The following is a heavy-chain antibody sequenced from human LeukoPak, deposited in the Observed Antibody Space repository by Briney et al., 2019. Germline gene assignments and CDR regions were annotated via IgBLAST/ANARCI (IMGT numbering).Heavy chain of an antibody. J-gene: IGHJ3*01. Sequence: SETLSLTCAVYGVPFSGYYWSWIRQPPGKGLEWIGEINHSGSTKYNSSLKSRVIISADTSKSQFSLKLTSMTAADTAIYYCAKVYSSSSRDAFDVWGQGTMVTVSS. CDR1: GVPFSGYY. V-gene: IGHV4-34*01. CDR2: INHSGST. CDR3: AKVYSSSSRDAFDV. D-gene: IGHD6-6*01.